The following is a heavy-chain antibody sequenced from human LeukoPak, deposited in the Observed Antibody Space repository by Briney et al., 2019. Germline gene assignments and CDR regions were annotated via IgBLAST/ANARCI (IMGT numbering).Heavy chain of an antibody. Sequence: PSETLSLTCTDSTGSTSTYYWNWLRQSPGKGLEWIGYIYYTGGTKYNPSLKSRLTISLDTSKSQFSLELSSVSTADTAIYYCARGTDDYKFDFWGQGAPVTVSS. CDR3: ARGTDDYKFDF. J-gene: IGHJ4*02. D-gene: IGHD5-24*01. CDR2: IYYTGGT. V-gene: IGHV4-59*01. CDR1: TGSTSTYY.